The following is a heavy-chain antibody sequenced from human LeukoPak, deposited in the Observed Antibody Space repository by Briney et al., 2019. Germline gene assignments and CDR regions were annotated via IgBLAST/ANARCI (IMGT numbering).Heavy chain of an antibody. J-gene: IGHJ3*02. D-gene: IGHD3-10*01. Sequence: SETLSLTCTVSGGSISSYYWSWIRPPPGKGLEWIGYIYYSGGTNYNPSLKSRVTISVDTSKNQFSLKLSSVTAADTAVYYCARDPTYGSGSPDAFDIWGQGTMVTVSS. V-gene: IGHV4-59*01. CDR1: GGSISSYY. CDR3: ARDPTYGSGSPDAFDI. CDR2: IYYSGGT.